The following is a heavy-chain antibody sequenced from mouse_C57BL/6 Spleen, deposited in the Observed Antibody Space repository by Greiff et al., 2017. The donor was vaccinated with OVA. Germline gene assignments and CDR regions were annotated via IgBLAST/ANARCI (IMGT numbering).Heavy chain of an antibody. J-gene: IGHJ1*03. CDR2: IDPSDSYT. V-gene: IGHV1-50*01. CDR1: GYTFTSYW. CDR3: ARAGSSPHWYFDV. Sequence: VQLQQSGAELVKPGASVKLSCKASGYTFTSYWMQWVKQRPGQGLEWIGEIDPSDSYTNYNQKFKGKATLTVDTSSSTAYMQLSSLTSEDSAVYDCARAGSSPHWYFDVWGTGTTVTVSS. D-gene: IGHD1-1*01.